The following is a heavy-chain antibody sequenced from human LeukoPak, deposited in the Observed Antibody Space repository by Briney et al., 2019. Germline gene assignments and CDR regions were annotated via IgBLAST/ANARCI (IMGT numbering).Heavy chain of an antibody. CDR2: INPSGGST. CDR1: GYTFTSYG. CDR3: ATVYYGSGSYYTNWFDP. D-gene: IGHD3-10*01. V-gene: IGHV1-46*01. J-gene: IGHJ5*02. Sequence: ASVKVSCKASGYTFTSYGISWVRQAPGQGLEWMGIINPSGGSTSYAQKFQGRVTMTRDTSTSTVYMELSSLRSEDTAVYYCATVYYGSGSYYTNWFDPWGQGTLVTVSS.